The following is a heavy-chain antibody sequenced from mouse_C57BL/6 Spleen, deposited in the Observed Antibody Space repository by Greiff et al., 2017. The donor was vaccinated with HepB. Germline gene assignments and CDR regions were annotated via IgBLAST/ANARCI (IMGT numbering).Heavy chain of an antibody. CDR1: GYAFSSSW. J-gene: IGHJ1*03. CDR2: ICPGDGDT. CDR3: ARDGSSPHWYFDV. D-gene: IGHD1-1*01. V-gene: IGHV1-82*01. Sequence: QVQLQQSGPELVKPGASVKISCKASGYAFSSSWMNWVKQRPGKGLEWIGRICPGDGDTNYNGKFKGKATLTADKSSSTAYMQLSSLTSEDSAVYFCARDGSSPHWYFDVWGTGTTVTVSS.